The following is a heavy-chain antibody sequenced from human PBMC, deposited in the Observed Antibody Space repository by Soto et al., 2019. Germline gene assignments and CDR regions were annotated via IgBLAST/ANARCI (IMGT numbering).Heavy chain of an antibody. J-gene: IGHJ5*02. D-gene: IGHD6-25*01. CDR2: IYYSGST. Sequence: SETLSLTCTVSGGSISSGGYYWSWIRQHPGKGLEWIGYIYYSGSTYYNPSLKSRVTISVDTSKNQFSLKLSSVTAADTAVYYCSRDIWLAAARPAHWFDPWGQGTLVTVSS. V-gene: IGHV4-31*03. CDR1: GGSISSGGYY. CDR3: SRDIWLAAARPAHWFDP.